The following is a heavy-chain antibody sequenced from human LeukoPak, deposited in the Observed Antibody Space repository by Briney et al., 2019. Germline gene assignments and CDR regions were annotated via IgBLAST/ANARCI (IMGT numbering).Heavy chain of an antibody. J-gene: IGHJ6*03. CDR1: GYTFTGYY. Sequence: ASVKVSCKASGYTFTGYYMHWVRQAPGQGLEWMGWINPNSGGTNYAQKFQGRVTMTRDTSISTAYMELSRLRSDDTAVYYCAIPYFDWSPNYYYYMDVWGKGTTVTISS. D-gene: IGHD3-9*01. V-gene: IGHV1-2*02. CDR3: AIPYFDWSPNYYYYMDV. CDR2: INPNSGGT.